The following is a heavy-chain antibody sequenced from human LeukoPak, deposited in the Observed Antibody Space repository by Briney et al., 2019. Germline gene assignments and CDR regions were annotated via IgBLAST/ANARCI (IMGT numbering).Heavy chain of an antibody. J-gene: IGHJ4*02. CDR3: ATHPYYYGFFDC. V-gene: IGHV1-46*01. CDR2: INPSGGNT. D-gene: IGHD3-10*01. CDR1: GYIFTSYY. Sequence: ASVKVSCKASGYIFTSYYMHWVRQAPGQGLEWMGIINPSGGNTSYAQKFQGRVTMTRDTSTSTVYMELSSLRSEDTAVYYCATHPYYYGFFDCWGQGTLVTVSS.